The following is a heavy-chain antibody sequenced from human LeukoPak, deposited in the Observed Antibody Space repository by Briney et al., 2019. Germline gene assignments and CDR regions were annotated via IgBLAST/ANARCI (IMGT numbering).Heavy chain of an antibody. D-gene: IGHD4-11*01. CDR2: IYHSGST. Sequence: SQTLSLTCTVSGGSISSGGYYWSWIRQPPGKGLEWIGYIYHSGSTYYNPSLKSRVTISVDRSKNQFSLKLSSVTAADTAVYYCARDRHGYSNYDYWGQGTLVTVSS. CDR3: ARDRHGYSNYDY. V-gene: IGHV4-30-2*01. CDR1: GGSISSGGYY. J-gene: IGHJ4*02.